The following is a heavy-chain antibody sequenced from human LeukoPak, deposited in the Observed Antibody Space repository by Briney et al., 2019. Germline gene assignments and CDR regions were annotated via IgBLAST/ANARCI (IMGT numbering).Heavy chain of an antibody. J-gene: IGHJ4*02. CDR1: GFTFSSYA. CDR3: ARDPYDSSGYYYGYFDY. CDR2: ISYDGSNK. V-gene: IGHV3-30-3*01. D-gene: IGHD3-22*01. Sequence: PGGSLRLSCAASGFTFSSYAMHWVRQAPGKGLEWVAVISYDGSNKYYADSVKGRFTISRDNPKNTLYLQMNSLRAEDTAVYYCARDPYDSSGYYYGYFDYWGQGTLVTVSS.